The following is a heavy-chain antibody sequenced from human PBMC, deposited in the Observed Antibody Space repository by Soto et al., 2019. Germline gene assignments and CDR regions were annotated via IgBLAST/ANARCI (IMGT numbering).Heavy chain of an antibody. CDR1: GFTFGDYA. Sequence: PGGSLRLSCTASGFTFGDYAMSWFRQAPGKGLEWVGFIRSKAYGGTTEYAASVKGRFTISRGDSKSIAYLQMNSLKTEDTAVYYCTRALNYDFWSGYPGSRADYDAFDIWGQGTMVTVSS. D-gene: IGHD3-3*01. V-gene: IGHV3-49*03. CDR3: TRALNYDFWSGYPGSRADYDAFDI. CDR2: IRSKAYGGTT. J-gene: IGHJ3*02.